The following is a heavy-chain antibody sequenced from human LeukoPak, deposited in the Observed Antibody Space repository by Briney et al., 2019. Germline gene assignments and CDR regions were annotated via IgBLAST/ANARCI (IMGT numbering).Heavy chain of an antibody. Sequence: GGSLRLSCAASGFTFSNYAMSWVRQAPGKGLEWVSTITGFGGSTYYADSVKGRFTISRDNSKNTLYLQMNSLRAEDTAVYYCAKDYVYGDSYYYYYMDVWGKGTTVIVSS. CDR3: AKDYVYGDSYYYYYMDV. J-gene: IGHJ6*03. D-gene: IGHD4-17*01. V-gene: IGHV3-23*01. CDR1: GFTFSNYA. CDR2: ITGFGGST.